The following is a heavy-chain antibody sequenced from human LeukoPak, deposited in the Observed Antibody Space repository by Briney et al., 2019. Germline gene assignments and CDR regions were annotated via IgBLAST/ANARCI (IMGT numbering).Heavy chain of an antibody. Sequence: GSLRLSCVASGFTFDDYNMNWVRQAPGKGLEWVSAITRGSSYMNYADSLKGRFTISRDNSKNTLYLQMNSLRAEDTAVYYCARDRVAVAGNFDYWGQGTPVTVSS. V-gene: IGHV3-21*01. CDR1: GFTFDDYN. J-gene: IGHJ4*02. D-gene: IGHD6-19*01. CDR2: ITRGSSYM. CDR3: ARDRVAVAGNFDY.